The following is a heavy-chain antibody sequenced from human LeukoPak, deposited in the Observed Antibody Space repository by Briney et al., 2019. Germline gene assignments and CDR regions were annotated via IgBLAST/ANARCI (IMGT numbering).Heavy chain of an antibody. CDR2: IYYSGST. D-gene: IGHD6-19*01. CDR3: ARDHRYSSGWINWFDP. V-gene: IGHV4-39*07. J-gene: IGHJ5*02. CDR1: GGSLSSSSYY. Sequence: PSETLSLTCTVSGGSLSSSSYYWGWIRQPPGKGLEWIGSIYYSGSTYYNPSLKSRVTISVDTSKNQFSLKLSSVTAADTAVYYCARDHRYSSGWINWFDPWGQGTLVTVSS.